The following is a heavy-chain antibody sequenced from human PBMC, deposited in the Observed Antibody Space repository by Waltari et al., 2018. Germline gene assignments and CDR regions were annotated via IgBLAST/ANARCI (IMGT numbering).Heavy chain of an antibody. CDR2: ISAGGRTM. CDR3: ARCVWTDGDNSGGAYGLDV. Sequence: EVRLVESGGGLVEPGGSLTVSCVAAGFTFSDYEMTWVRQAPGKGLEWVAYISAGGRTMYNAEPLRGRFIISRDNDKNSLSLHMNSRRPEDTAVYYCARCVWTDGDNSGGAYGLDVWGQGTMVTVSS. V-gene: IGHV3-48*03. D-gene: IGHD4-17*01. CDR1: GFTFSDYE. J-gene: IGHJ6*02.